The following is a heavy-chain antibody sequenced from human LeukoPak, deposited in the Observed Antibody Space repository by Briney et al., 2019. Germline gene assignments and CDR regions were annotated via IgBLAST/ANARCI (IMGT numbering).Heavy chain of an antibody. D-gene: IGHD2-15*01. CDR1: GGTFSSYA. CDR3: AREVGGNWFDP. J-gene: IGHJ5*02. Sequence: ASVKVSCKASGGTFSSYAISWVRQAPGQGLEWMGRIIPIFGTANYAQKFQGRVSITTDESTSTAYMELSSLRSENTAVYYCAREVGGNWFDPWGQGTLVTVSS. CDR2: IIPIFGTA. V-gene: IGHV1-69*05.